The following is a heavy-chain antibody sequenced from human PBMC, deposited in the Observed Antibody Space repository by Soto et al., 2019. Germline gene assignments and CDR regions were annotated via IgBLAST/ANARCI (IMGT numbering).Heavy chain of an antibody. CDR3: VRGGGGGLFDP. J-gene: IGHJ5*02. CDR2: ISPGSRYP. Sequence: PGRSLRLSCAGYGSTFGDSYMSWIRQAPGKGLEWLSYISPGSRYPAYADSVKGRFTISRDNAKRSLYLQMVSLTAEDTAIYYCVRGGGGGLFDPWGQGTMVTGSS. D-gene: IGHD2-15*01. V-gene: IGHV3-11*06. CDR1: GSTFGDSY.